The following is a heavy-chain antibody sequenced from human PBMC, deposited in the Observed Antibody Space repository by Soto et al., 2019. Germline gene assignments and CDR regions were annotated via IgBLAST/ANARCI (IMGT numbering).Heavy chain of an antibody. J-gene: IGHJ3*02. D-gene: IGHD2-2*01. CDR2: ISAYNGNT. V-gene: IGHV1-18*01. CDR3: ARDIVVVPAAHDAFDI. CDR1: GYTFTSYG. Sequence: QVQLVQSGAEVKKPGASVKVSCKASGYTFTSYGISWVRQAPGQGLERMGWISAYNGNTNYAQKLQGRVTMTTDTATSTAYMELRSLSSDDTAVSYCARDIVVVPAAHDAFDIWSQGTMVTVSS.